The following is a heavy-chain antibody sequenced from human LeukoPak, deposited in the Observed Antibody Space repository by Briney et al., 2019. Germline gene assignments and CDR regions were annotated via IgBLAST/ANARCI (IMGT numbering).Heavy chain of an antibody. CDR3: ARQRSRYFLDH. Sequence: GGSLRLSCAASGFSFSRYAMNWVRQAPEKGLEWVSYISTGGDNTFYADSLKGRFTVSRDNAKNSLFLQMDSLRAEDTAVYYCARQRSRYFLDHWGQGTLVTVSS. V-gene: IGHV3-21*04. J-gene: IGHJ4*02. CDR2: ISTGGDNT. D-gene: IGHD1-26*01. CDR1: GFSFSRYA.